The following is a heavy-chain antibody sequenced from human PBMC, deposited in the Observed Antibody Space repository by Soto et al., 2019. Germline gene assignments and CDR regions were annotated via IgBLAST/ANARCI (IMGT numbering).Heavy chain of an antibody. D-gene: IGHD3-3*01. V-gene: IGHV3-43*01. J-gene: IGHJ3*02. CDR3: AKPDRGVWDYDFWSGIKTESAFDI. Sequence: QPGGSLRLSCAASGFTFDDYTMHWVRQAPGKGLEWVSLISWDGGSTYYADSVKGRFTISRDNSKNSLYLQRNSLRTEDTALYYCAKPDRGVWDYDFWSGIKTESAFDIWGQGTMVTVSS. CDR2: ISWDGGST. CDR1: GFTFDDYT.